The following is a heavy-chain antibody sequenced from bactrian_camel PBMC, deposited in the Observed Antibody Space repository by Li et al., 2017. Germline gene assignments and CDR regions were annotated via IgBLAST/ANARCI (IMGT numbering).Heavy chain of an antibody. V-gene: IGHV3S40*01. J-gene: IGHJ4*01. CDR3: NTVPSLTHYDCGPRD. CDR1: VSTFTFSNYV. D-gene: IGHD4*01. Sequence: VQLVESRGGLVQPGGSLRLSCVASVSTFTFSNYVMSWVRQAPGKGLEWVSGISHGGGSTYYADSVKGRFTTSQDNAKRTWYLQMDSLKPGDTAMYICNTVPSLTHYDCGPRDWGYGTQVTVS. CDR2: ISHGGGST.